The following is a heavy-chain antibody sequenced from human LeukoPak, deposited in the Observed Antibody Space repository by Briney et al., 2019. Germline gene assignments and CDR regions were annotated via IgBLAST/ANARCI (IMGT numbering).Heavy chain of an antibody. CDR1: EFTFSSYG. V-gene: IGHV3-33*06. Sequence: GGSLRLSCAASEFTFSSYGMHWVRLAPGKGLEWVAVIWYDGGNKYYADSVKGRFTISRDNSKNTLYLQMNTLRAEDTAVYFCAKQLGYCSAGNCYFDYWGQGTLVTVSS. CDR2: IWYDGGNK. CDR3: AKQLGYCSAGNCYFDY. J-gene: IGHJ4*02. D-gene: IGHD2-15*01.